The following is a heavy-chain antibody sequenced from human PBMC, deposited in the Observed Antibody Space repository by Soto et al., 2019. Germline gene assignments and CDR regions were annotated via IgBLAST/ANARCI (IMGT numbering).Heavy chain of an antibody. CDR1: GFTFSSYG. Sequence: GGSLRLSCAASGFTFSSYGMNWVRQAPGKGLEWVSSISSSSSYIYYADSVKGRFTISRDNAKNSLYLQMNSLRAEDTAVYYCARDKGQGSGGSCYRHWYFDLWGRGTLVTVSS. D-gene: IGHD2-15*01. V-gene: IGHV3-21*01. CDR3: ARDKGQGSGGSCYRHWYFDL. J-gene: IGHJ2*01. CDR2: ISSSSSYI.